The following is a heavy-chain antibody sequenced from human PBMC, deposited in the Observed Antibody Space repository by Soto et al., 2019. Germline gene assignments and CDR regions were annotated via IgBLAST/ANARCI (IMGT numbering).Heavy chain of an antibody. V-gene: IGHV4-34*01. Sequence: EKGLEWIGEINHSGSTNYNPSLKSRVTISGDTSKNQFSLKLSSVTAADTAVYYCARGTLGRLESSHSSSPHGYGFDIWGQGPIVTVSS. CDR3: ARGTLGRLESSHSSSPHGYGFDI. J-gene: IGHJ3*02. CDR2: INHSGST. D-gene: IGHD6-6*01.